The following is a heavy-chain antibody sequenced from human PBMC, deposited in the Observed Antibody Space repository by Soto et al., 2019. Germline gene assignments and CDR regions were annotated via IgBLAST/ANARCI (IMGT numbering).Heavy chain of an antibody. D-gene: IGHD5-18*01. CDR3: AREGSKLWLTDY. J-gene: IGHJ4*02. CDR1: GYTFSSYA. Sequence: ASVKFSCKTSGYTFSSYAMHWVRQAPGQRLEWMGWINAGNGNTKYSQKFQGRVTITRDTSASTAYMELSSLRSEDTAVYYCAREGSKLWLTDYWGQGTLVTVSS. CDR2: INAGNGNT. V-gene: IGHV1-3*01.